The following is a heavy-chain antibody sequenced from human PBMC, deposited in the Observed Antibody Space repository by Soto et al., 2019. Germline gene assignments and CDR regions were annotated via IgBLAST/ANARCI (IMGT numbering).Heavy chain of an antibody. CDR1: GFTFSSYA. CDR2: ISGSGGST. J-gene: IGHJ4*02. V-gene: IGHV3-23*01. Sequence: EVQLLESGGGLVQPGGSLRLSCAASGFTFSSYAMSWVRQAPGKGLEWVSAISGSGGSTYYADSVKGRFTISRDNPKNTLYLRMNSLGAEDTAVYYCAKEGYCSGGSCLGFDYWGQGTLVTVSS. CDR3: AKEGYCSGGSCLGFDY. D-gene: IGHD2-15*01.